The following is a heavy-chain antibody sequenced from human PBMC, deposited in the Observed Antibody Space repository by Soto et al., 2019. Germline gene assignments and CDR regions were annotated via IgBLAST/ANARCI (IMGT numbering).Heavy chain of an antibody. CDR3: AREGHYDSSGYYSDAFDI. Sequence: GSLRLSCAASGFMFENYAMIWVRQATGKGLEWVSAIGTAGDTYYPGSVKGRFTISRENAKNSLYLQMNSLRAGDTAVYYCAREGHYDSSGYYSDAFDIWGQGTMVTVSS. CDR1: GFMFENYA. V-gene: IGHV3-13*01. J-gene: IGHJ3*02. CDR2: IGTAGDT. D-gene: IGHD3-22*01.